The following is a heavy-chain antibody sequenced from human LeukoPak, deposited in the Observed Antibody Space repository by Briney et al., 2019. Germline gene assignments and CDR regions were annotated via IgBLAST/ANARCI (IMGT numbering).Heavy chain of an antibody. Sequence: ASVKVSCKAPGGTFSSYAISWVRQAPGQGLEWMGGIIPIFGTANYAQKFQGRVTITADESTSTAYMELSSLRSEDTAEYYCARDPGDYYYDSSGYPRRAFDIWGQGTMVTVSS. J-gene: IGHJ3*02. D-gene: IGHD3-22*01. V-gene: IGHV1-69*13. CDR3: ARDPGDYYYDSSGYPRRAFDI. CDR1: GGTFSSYA. CDR2: IIPIFGTA.